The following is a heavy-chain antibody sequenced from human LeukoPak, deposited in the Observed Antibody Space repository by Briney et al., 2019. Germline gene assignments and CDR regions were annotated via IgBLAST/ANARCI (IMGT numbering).Heavy chain of an antibody. Sequence: GGSLRLSCAASGFTFSSYSMNWVRQAPGKGLEWVSYISSSSSTIYYADSVKGRFTISRDNSKNTLYLQMNSLRAEDTAVYYCAKNQIKGAYFDYWGQGTLVTVSS. D-gene: IGHD4/OR15-4a*01. CDR3: AKNQIKGAYFDY. CDR1: GFTFSSYS. V-gene: IGHV3-48*01. CDR2: ISSSSSTI. J-gene: IGHJ4*02.